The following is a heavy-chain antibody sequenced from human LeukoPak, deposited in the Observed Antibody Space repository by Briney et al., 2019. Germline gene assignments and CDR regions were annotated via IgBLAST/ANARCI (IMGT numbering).Heavy chain of an antibody. CDR3: ARGGSSGWRTPNDDY. D-gene: IGHD6-19*01. J-gene: IGHJ4*02. Sequence: ASVKVSCKASGYTFTSYGISWVRQALGQGREWMGWSSAYNGNTNYAQKVQGRVTMTTDTSTTTAYMELRSLRSDDTAVYYCARGGSSGWRTPNDDYWGQGTLVTVSS. CDR2: SSAYNGNT. CDR1: GYTFTSYG. V-gene: IGHV1-18*01.